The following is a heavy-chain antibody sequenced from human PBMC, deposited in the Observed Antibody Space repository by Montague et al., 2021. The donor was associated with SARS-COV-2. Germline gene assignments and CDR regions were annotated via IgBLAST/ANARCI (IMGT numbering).Heavy chain of an antibody. D-gene: IGHD2-21*01. J-gene: IGHJ4*02. V-gene: IGHV4-39*02. Sequence: SETLSLTCTVSGGSISSSNYYWGWIRQPPGKGLEWIGSIYYSGSTYYNPSLKSRVTVSVDTSKNQFSLKLSSVTAADTAVYYCARGGRVGTIVVVIAIPYYFDYWGQGTLVTVSS. CDR2: IYYSGST. CDR1: GGSISSSNYY. CDR3: ARGGRVGTIVVVIAIPYYFDY.